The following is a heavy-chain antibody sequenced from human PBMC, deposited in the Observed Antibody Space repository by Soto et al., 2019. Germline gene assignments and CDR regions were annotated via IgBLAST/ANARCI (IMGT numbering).Heavy chain of an antibody. D-gene: IGHD1-26*01. CDR3: ARFSGISGNYQGFDY. CDR1: GGSFSTYA. CDR2: IISIFGTA. Sequence: QVQLVQSGAEVKKPGSSVKVSCKASGGSFSTYAISWVRQAPGQGLEWMGGIISIFGTANYAQKFQGRVRITADESTTTAHMALSSLGSDDTAVYFCARFSGISGNYQGFDYWGQGTLVTVSS. J-gene: IGHJ4*02. V-gene: IGHV1-69*01.